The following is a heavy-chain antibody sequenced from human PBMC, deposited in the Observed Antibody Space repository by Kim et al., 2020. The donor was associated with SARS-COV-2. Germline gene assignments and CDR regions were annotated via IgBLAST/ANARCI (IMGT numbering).Heavy chain of an antibody. Sequence: GSTNYNPSLKSRVTISVDKSKNQFSLKLSSVTAADTAVYYCARGLRAFDYWGQGTLVTVSS. CDR3: ARGLRAFDY. D-gene: IGHD5-12*01. J-gene: IGHJ4*02. CDR2: GST. V-gene: IGHV4-4*02.